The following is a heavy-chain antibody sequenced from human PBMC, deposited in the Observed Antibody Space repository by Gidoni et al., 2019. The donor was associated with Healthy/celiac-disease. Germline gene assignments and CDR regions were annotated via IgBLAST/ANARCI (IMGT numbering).Heavy chain of an antibody. J-gene: IGHJ6*03. CDR2: ISSSSSTI. Sequence: EVQLVESGGGLVQPGGSLRLSCAASGFPFRGYSMNWVRQAPGKGLEWVSYISSSSSTIYYADSVKGRFTISRDNAKNSLYLQMNSLRDEDTAVYYCARGYYDSSGYYYYMDVWGKGTTVTVSS. CDR1: GFPFRGYS. CDR3: ARGYYDSSGYYYYMDV. V-gene: IGHV3-48*02. D-gene: IGHD3-22*01.